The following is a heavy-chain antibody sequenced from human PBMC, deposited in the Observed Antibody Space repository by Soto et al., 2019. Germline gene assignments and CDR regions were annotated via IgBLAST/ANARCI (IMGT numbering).Heavy chain of an antibody. Sequence: QVQLVQSGAEVKKPGSSVNVSCKASGGTFSNYAITWVRQAPGQGLEWMGGLIPVSGTSNYAQTSQDRVTIIAQKVQARVTMFAARSTTTIYMQLTTLRSEDTAADYCVRVLRTYSCYGIDGLGQGTTVSVSS. V-gene: IGHV1-69*01. CDR1: GGTFSNYA. CDR2: LIPVSGTS. J-gene: IGHJ6*02. CDR3: VRVLRTYSCYGIDG. D-gene: IGHD2-21*01.